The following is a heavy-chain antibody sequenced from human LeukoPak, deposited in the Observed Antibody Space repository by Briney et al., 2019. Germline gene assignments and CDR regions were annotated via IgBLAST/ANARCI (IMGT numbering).Heavy chain of an antibody. J-gene: IGHJ3*02. D-gene: IGHD5-18*01. CDR3: AREGWIQPDHSDAFDI. CDR2: INPNSGGT. Sequence: GASVKVSCKASGYTFTSYGISWVRQAPGQGLEWMGRINPNSGGTNYAQKFQGRVTMTRDTSISTAYMELSRLRSDDTAVYYCAREGWIQPDHSDAFDIWGQGTMVTVSS. V-gene: IGHV1-2*06. CDR1: GYTFTSYG.